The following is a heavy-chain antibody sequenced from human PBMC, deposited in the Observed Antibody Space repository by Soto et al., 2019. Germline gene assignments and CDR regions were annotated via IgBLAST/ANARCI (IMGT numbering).Heavy chain of an antibody. Sequence: PSETLSLTCAVSGYSLSSGYYWGWIRQPPGKGLEWIGSIYHSGSTYYNPSLKSRVTISVDTSKNQFSLKLSSVTAADTAVYYCARRAVAGSFDYGGQGTLVTVSS. D-gene: IGHD6-19*01. CDR1: GYSLSSGYY. CDR3: ARRAVAGSFDY. J-gene: IGHJ4*02. V-gene: IGHV4-38-2*01. CDR2: IYHSGST.